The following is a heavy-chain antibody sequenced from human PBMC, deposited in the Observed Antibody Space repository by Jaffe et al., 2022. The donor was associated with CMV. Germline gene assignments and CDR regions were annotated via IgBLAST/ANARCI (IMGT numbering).Heavy chain of an antibody. CDR3: ARGELPTTVVTYGADMDV. CDR1: GYTFTSYG. J-gene: IGHJ6*03. D-gene: IGHD4-17*01. Sequence: QVQLVQSGAEVKKPGASVKVSCKASGYTFTSYGISWVRQAPGQGLEWMGWISAYNGNTNYAQKLQGRVTMTTDTSTSTAYMELRSLRSDDTAVYYCARGELPTTVVTYGADMDVWGKGTTVTVSS. V-gene: IGHV1-18*04. CDR2: ISAYNGNT.